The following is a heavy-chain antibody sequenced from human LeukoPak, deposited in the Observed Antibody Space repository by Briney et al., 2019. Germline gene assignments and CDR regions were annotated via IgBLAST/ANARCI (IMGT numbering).Heavy chain of an antibody. D-gene: IGHD6-13*01. CDR3: AKDCSSSFDY. V-gene: IGHV3-30*02. J-gene: IGHJ4*02. Sequence: PGGSLRLSCAASGFTFSSYGMHWVRQAPGKGLEWVAFIRYDGSNKYYADSVKGRFTISRDNSKNTLYLQMNGLRAEDTAVYYCAKDCSSSFDYWGQGTLVTVSS. CDR1: GFTFSSYG. CDR2: IRYDGSNK.